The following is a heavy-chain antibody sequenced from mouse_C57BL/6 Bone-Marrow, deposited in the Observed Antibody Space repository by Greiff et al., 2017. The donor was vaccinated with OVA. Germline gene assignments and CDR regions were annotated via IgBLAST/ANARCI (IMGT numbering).Heavy chain of an antibody. Sequence: EVQLVESGPGLVKPSQSLSLTCSVTGYSITSGYYWNWIRQFPGNKLEWMGYISYDGSNNYNPSLKNRISITRDTSKNQFFLKLNSVTTEDTATYYCAKGSYYSYYFDYWGQGTTLTVSS. CDR2: ISYDGSN. V-gene: IGHV3-6*01. J-gene: IGHJ2*01. CDR3: AKGSYYSYYFDY. D-gene: IGHD1-1*01. CDR1: GYSITSGYY.